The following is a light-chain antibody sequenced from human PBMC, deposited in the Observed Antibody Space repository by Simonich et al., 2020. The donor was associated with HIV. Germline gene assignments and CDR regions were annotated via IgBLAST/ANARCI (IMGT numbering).Light chain of an antibody. J-gene: IGKJ4*01. CDR1: QSVSSNY. V-gene: IGKV3-11*01. CDR3: QQRSNWPLT. CDR2: DAS. Sequence: EIVLTQSPGTLSMSPGERATLSCRASQSVSSNYLAWFQQKPGLAPRLLIYDASNRATGIPARFSGSGSGTDFTLTISSLEPEDFAVYYCQQRSNWPLTFGGGTKVEIK.